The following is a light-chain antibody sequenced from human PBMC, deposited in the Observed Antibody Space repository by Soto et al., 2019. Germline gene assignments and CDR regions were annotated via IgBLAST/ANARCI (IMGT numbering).Light chain of an antibody. CDR3: QQRSNWPYT. Sequence: EVVLTQSPATLSLSPGERATLSCGASQSISSYLAWYQQKPGQAPRLLIYDASNRATGIPPRFSGSGSGTDFTLTISSLEPEDFAVYYCQQRSNWPYTFGQGTKLEIK. CDR1: QSISSY. CDR2: DAS. V-gene: IGKV3-11*01. J-gene: IGKJ2*01.